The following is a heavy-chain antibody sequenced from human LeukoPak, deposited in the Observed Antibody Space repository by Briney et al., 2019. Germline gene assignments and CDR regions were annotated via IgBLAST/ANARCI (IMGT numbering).Heavy chain of an antibody. J-gene: IGHJ4*02. CDR1: GFTISSYW. CDR2: INAGNGNT. V-gene: IGHV1-3*01. CDR3: ARDPTYSGSYFDY. Sequence: GGSLRLSCVASGFTISSYWMHWVRQAPGQRLEWMGWINAGNGNTKYSQKFQGRVTITRDTSASTAYMELSSLRSEDTAVYYCARDPTYSGSYFDYWGQGTLVTVSS. D-gene: IGHD1-26*01.